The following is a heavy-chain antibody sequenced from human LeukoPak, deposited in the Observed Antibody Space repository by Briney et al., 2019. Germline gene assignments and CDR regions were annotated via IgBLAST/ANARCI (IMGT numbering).Heavy chain of an antibody. J-gene: IGHJ5*02. CDR1: GGSISSGSYH. D-gene: IGHD3-3*01. Sequence: PSETLSLTCTVSGGSISSGSYHWTWIRQPPGRGLEYIGYIYDRATTFYNPSLHSRVTISVDRSKNQFSLKLTSVTAADTAVYYCARAPYYDFSGWFDPWGQGTLVTVSS. V-gene: IGHV4-30-2*01. CDR3: ARAPYYDFSGWFDP. CDR2: IYDRATT.